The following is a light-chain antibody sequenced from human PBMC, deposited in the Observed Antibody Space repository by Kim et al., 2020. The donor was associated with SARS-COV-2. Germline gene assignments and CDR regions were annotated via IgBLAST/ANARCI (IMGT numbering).Light chain of an antibody. CDR3: KQDNNFPYT. V-gene: IGKV1-12*01. J-gene: IGKJ2*01. CDR2: SGN. CDR1: QGVRSR. Sequence: SASGGDSITITSRASQGVRSRVAGYEQKRGKAPTLLIYSGNSVQSGVPYRFSGSGYGTDLTLTISSLQPEDFATYYCKQDNNFPYTFGQGTKLEI.